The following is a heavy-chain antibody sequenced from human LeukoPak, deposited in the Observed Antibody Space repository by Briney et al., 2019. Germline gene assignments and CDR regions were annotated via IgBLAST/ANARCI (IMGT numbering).Heavy chain of an antibody. J-gene: IGHJ3*02. CDR2: VYPADSDT. Sequence: GESLKISCKGSGYGFTDYWIGWVRQMPGKGLEWMGTVYPADSDTTYSPSFEGRVTISVDKYIKTAYLQWNSLKASDTAMYFCARRPLLESGVGAFDMWGQGTRLTVSP. D-gene: IGHD2-8*01. V-gene: IGHV5-51*01. CDR3: ARRPLLESGVGAFDM. CDR1: GYGFTDYW.